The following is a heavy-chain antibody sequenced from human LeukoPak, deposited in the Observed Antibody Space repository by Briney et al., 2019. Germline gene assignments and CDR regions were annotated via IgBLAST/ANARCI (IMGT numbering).Heavy chain of an antibody. CDR3: TTEPIDYYDTSGYFDY. D-gene: IGHD3-22*01. J-gene: IGHJ4*02. CDR1: GLNFAHAW. CDR2: IKSKSDGETT. Sequence: PGGSLRLSCAASGLNFAHAWMSWVRQTPGMGLEWVGRIKSKSDGETTAYAAPVKGRFTISRDDSKNIMYLQMSSLKTEDTAVYYCTTEPIDYYDTSGYFDYWGQGTLVTVSS. V-gene: IGHV3-15*01.